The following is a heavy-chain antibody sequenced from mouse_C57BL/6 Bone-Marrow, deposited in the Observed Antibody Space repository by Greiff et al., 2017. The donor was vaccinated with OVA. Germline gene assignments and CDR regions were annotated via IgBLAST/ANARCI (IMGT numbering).Heavy chain of an antibody. CDR2: INPGSGGT. Sequence: VQLQESGAELVRPGTSVKVSCKASGYAFTNYLIEWVKQRPGQGLEWIGVINPGSGGTNYNEKFKGKATLTADKSSSTAYMQLSSLTSEDSAVYFCASYDGLFDYWGQGTTLTVSS. V-gene: IGHV1-54*01. D-gene: IGHD2-3*01. J-gene: IGHJ2*01. CDR3: ASYDGLFDY. CDR1: GYAFTNYL.